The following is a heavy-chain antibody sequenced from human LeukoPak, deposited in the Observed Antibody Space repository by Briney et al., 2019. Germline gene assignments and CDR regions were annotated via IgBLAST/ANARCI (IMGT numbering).Heavy chain of an antibody. Sequence: PGGSLRLSCAASGFTFSSYRMNWVRQAPGKGLEWVSYISSSSSTIYYADSVKGRFTISRDNAKNSLYLQMNSLRAEDTALYYCARDVEMATITDAFDIWGQGTMVTASS. J-gene: IGHJ3*02. CDR1: GFTFSSYR. D-gene: IGHD5-24*01. V-gene: IGHV3-48*04. CDR3: ARDVEMATITDAFDI. CDR2: ISSSSSTI.